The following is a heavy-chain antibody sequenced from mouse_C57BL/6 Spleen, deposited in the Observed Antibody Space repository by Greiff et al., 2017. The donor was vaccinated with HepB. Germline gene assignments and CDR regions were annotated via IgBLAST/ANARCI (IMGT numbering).Heavy chain of an antibody. J-gene: IGHJ4*01. CDR1: GYTFTSYG. V-gene: IGHV1-81*01. Sequence: QVQLQQSGAELARPGASVKLSCKASGYTFTSYGISWVKQRTGQGLEWIGEIYPRSGNTYYNEKFKGKATLSADKSSSTAYMELRSLTSEDAAVYFCARGRSGDYAMDYWGQGTSVTVSS. CDR3: ARGRSGDYAMDY. CDR2: IYPRSGNT.